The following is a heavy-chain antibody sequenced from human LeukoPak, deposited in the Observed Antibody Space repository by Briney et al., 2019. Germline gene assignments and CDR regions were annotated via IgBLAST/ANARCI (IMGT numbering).Heavy chain of an antibody. Sequence: PGGSLRLSCAASGFTVSSNYMSWVRQAPGKGLEWVANIKQDGSEKYYVDSVKGRFTISRDNAKNSLYLQMNSLRAEDTAVYYCARYIAAAGTIDYWGQGTLVTVSS. CDR2: IKQDGSEK. J-gene: IGHJ4*02. CDR1: GFTVSSNY. D-gene: IGHD6-13*01. V-gene: IGHV3-7*05. CDR3: ARYIAAAGTIDY.